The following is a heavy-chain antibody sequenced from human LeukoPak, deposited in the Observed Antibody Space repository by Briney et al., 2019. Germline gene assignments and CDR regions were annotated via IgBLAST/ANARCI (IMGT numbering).Heavy chain of an antibody. CDR3: AKGSGHYYFDY. Sequence: GGSLRLSCVVSGFTLTNFHMNWVRQAPGKGLEWVSYLSGSTGTMYYADSVKGRFTISRDTAKNSLYLQMNSLRAEDTAVYYYAKGSGHYYFDYWGQGTLVTVSS. V-gene: IGHV3-48*01. CDR2: LSGSTGTM. CDR1: GFTLTNFH. D-gene: IGHD2-21*02. J-gene: IGHJ4*02.